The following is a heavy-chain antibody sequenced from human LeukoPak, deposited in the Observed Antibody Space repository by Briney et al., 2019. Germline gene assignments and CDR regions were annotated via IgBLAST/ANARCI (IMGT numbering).Heavy chain of an antibody. J-gene: IGHJ5*02. CDR2: IYHSGST. CDR1: GYSISSGYY. Sequence: SETLSLTCTVSGYSISSGYYWGWIRQPPGKGLEWIGSIYHSGSTYYNPSLKSRVTISVDTSKNQFSLKLSSVTAADTAVYYCARAVGYSYGNWFDPRGQGTLVTVSS. CDR3: ARAVGYSYGNWFDP. D-gene: IGHD5-18*01. V-gene: IGHV4-38-2*02.